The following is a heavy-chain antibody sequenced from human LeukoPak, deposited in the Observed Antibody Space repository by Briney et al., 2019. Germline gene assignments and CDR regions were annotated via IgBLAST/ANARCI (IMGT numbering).Heavy chain of an antibody. D-gene: IGHD5-12*01. V-gene: IGHV3-53*04. CDR1: GFTVSSNY. J-gene: IGHJ6*02. CDR2: TYTDGST. CDR3: ATGYSGYRRSYYYGMDV. Sequence: PGGSLRLSCAASGFTVSSNYMTWVRQAPGKGLEWVSLTYTDGSTYYADSVKGRFTISRHNSKNTLYIQMNSLRADDTAVYYCATGYSGYRRSYYYGMDVWGQGTTVTVSS.